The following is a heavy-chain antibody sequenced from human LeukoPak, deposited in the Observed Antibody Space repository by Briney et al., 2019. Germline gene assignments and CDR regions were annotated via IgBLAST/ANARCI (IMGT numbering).Heavy chain of an antibody. CDR1: GFTFSSYA. V-gene: IGHV3-30-3*01. CDR3: AKDVPAAYFDY. D-gene: IGHD2-2*01. CDR2: ISYDENNK. J-gene: IGHJ4*02. Sequence: GGSLRLSCAAAGFTFSSYAMHWVRQAPGKGLEWVAVISYDENNKYYADSVKGRFTISRDNSKYTLYLQVNSLRAEDTAVYFCAKDVPAAYFDYWGQGTLVTVSS.